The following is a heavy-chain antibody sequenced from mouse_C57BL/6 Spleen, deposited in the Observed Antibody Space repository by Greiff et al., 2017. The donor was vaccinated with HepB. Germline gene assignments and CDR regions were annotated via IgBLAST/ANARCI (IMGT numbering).Heavy chain of an antibody. Sequence: QVQLQQSGAELVKPGASVKISCKASGYAFSSYWMNWVKQRPGKGLEWIGQIYPGDGDTNYNGKFKGKATLTADKSSSTAYMQLSSLTSEDSAVYFCARVPYYYGSSYRYFDVWGTGTTVTVSS. CDR3: ARVPYYYGSSYRYFDV. V-gene: IGHV1-80*01. J-gene: IGHJ1*03. CDR2: IYPGDGDT. CDR1: GYAFSSYW. D-gene: IGHD1-1*01.